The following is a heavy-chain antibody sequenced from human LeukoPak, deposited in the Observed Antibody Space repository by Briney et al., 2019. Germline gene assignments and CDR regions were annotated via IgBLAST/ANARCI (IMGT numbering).Heavy chain of an antibody. CDR2: IDTSGST. CDR3: ARDYVGPRGFFDS. V-gene: IGHV4-4*07. J-gene: IGHJ4*02. D-gene: IGHD4-23*01. CDR1: GGSILAYI. Sequence: SETLSLICSDSGGSILAYIPNWIPQPAGKGLEWIGRIDTSGSTYYNPSLKSRLNRSVDTSMNQFSMRLSSVIAADTAVYFCARDYVGPRGFFDSWGQGTLVTVSS.